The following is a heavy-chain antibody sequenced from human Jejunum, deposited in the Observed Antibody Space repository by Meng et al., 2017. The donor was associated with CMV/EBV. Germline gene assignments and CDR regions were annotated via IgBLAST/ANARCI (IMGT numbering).Heavy chain of an antibody. CDR2: LYTSGST. V-gene: IGHV4-61*02. D-gene: IGHD6-13*01. CDR1: DGSISGGHYY. CDR3: ARDARGIAAAGVY. J-gene: IGHJ4*02. Sequence: QVHRQRPARGLVKPPTTLSLTGAFADGSISGGHYYWSWIRQPAGKGLEWIGRLYTSGSTTYNPSLKSRVTFSVDTSKNQFSLKLNSVTAADTAVYYCARDARGIAAAGVYWGQGTLVTVSS.